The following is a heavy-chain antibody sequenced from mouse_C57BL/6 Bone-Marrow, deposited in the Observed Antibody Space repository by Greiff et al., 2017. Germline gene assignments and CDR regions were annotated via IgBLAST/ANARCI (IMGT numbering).Heavy chain of an antibody. CDR3: ARYGFAWFAY. D-gene: IGHD2-2*01. Sequence: VQLQQSGAELVKPGASVKMSCKASGYTFTSYWLTWVKQRPGQGLEWIGDIFPGSGSTNYNEKFQSKATLTVDTSSSTAYMQLSSLTSEDAAVYYCARYGFAWFAYWGQGTLVTVSA. J-gene: IGHJ3*01. CDR2: IFPGSGST. V-gene: IGHV1-55*01. CDR1: GYTFTSYW.